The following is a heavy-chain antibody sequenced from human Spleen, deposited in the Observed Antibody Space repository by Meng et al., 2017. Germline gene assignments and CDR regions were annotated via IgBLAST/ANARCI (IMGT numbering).Heavy chain of an antibody. V-gene: IGHV3-48*03. D-gene: IGHD6-19*01. J-gene: IGHJ4*02. Sequence: GESLKISCAASGFTFSSYEMNWVRQAPGKGLEWVSYISSSGSTIYYADSVKGRFTISRDNAKNSLYLQMNSLRAEDTAVYYCARVRGAYWSYSSGWYDSYYWGQGTLVTVSS. CDR3: ARVRGAYWSYSSGWYDSYY. CDR2: ISSSGSTI. CDR1: GFTFSSYE.